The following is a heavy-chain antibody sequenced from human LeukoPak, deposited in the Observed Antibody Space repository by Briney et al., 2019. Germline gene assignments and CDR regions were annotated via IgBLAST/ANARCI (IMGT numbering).Heavy chain of an antibody. V-gene: IGHV1-8*01. Sequence: GASVKVSCKASVYTSTNFDIYWVRQAPGQGFEWIGWMNLNTGKTGYRQKFQGRVTMTTNTCITTAYMELSSLRSEGTAVYYCGGGYAMDVWGQGTTVTVSS. CDR2: MNLNTGKT. J-gene: IGHJ6*02. CDR1: VYTSTNFD. CDR3: GGGYAMDV.